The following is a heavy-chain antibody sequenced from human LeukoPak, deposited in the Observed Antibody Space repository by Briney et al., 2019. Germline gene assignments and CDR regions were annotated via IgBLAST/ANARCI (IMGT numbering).Heavy chain of an antibody. CDR2: IYTSGST. CDR3: AGDRCSSGCYGRTPSYYYYMDV. V-gene: IGHV4-61*02. Sequence: SETLSPTCTVSGGSISSGSYYWSWIRQPAGKGLEWIGRIYTSGSTNYNPSLKSRVTISVDTSKNQFSLKLSSVTAADTALYYCAGDRCSSGCYGRTPSYYYYMDVWGKGTTVTVSS. CDR1: GGSISSGSYY. D-gene: IGHD6-19*01. J-gene: IGHJ6*03.